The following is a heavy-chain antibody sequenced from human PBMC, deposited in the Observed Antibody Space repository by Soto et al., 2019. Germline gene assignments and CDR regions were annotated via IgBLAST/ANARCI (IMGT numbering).Heavy chain of an antibody. CDR2: IYYSGST. V-gene: IGHV4-39*01. Sequence: SETLSRTCTVTGGSISSSSYYWGWLRQPPGKGLEWIGSIYYSGSTYYNPSLKSRVTISVDTSKNQFSLKLSSVTAADTAVYYCARQGIVATIYYRVWGQGTLVTVS. D-gene: IGHD5-12*01. J-gene: IGHJ4*02. CDR1: GGSISSSSYY. CDR3: ARQGIVATIYYRV.